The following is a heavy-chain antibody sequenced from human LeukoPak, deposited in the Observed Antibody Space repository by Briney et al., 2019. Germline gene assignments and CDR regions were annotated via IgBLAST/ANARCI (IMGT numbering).Heavy chain of an antibody. V-gene: IGHV3-20*04. CDR1: GFTFDDYG. CDR2: VNWSGGST. CDR3: ARGTQQWLAPFDY. D-gene: IGHD6-19*01. Sequence: GGSLRLSCAASGFTFDDYGMSWVRQALGKGLEWVSGVNWSGGSTGYADSVKGRFTISRDNAKNSLYLQMNSLRADGTALYYCARGTQQWLAPFDYWGQGTLATVSS. J-gene: IGHJ4*02.